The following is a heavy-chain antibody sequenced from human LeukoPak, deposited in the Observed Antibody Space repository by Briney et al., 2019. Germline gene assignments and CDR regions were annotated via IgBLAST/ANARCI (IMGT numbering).Heavy chain of an antibody. D-gene: IGHD3-3*01. CDR1: GYTFTGYY. V-gene: IGHV1-2*02. CDR2: INPNSGGT. CDR3: ARDPSGYYDFWSGLHWFDP. J-gene: IGHJ5*02. Sequence: GASVKVSCKASGYTFTGYYMHWMRQAPGQGLEWMGWINPNSGGTNYAQKFQGRVTMTRDTSISTAYMELSRLRSDDTAVYYCARDPSGYYDFWSGLHWFDPWGQGTLVTVSS.